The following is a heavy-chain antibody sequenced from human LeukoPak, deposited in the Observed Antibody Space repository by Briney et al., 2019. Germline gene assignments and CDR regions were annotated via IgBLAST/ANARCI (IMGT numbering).Heavy chain of an antibody. Sequence: PGGSLRLSCAASGFTFSSYGMHWVRQAPGKGLEWVAIISSGGSYKYYADSVKGRFTISRDKSKNTLYLQMNSLRAEDTAVYYSAKDGVTKDDYSNYEPSDYWGQGTLVTVSS. CDR2: ISSGGSYK. V-gene: IGHV3-30*18. D-gene: IGHD4-11*01. CDR3: AKDGVTKDDYSNYEPSDY. J-gene: IGHJ4*02. CDR1: GFTFSSYG.